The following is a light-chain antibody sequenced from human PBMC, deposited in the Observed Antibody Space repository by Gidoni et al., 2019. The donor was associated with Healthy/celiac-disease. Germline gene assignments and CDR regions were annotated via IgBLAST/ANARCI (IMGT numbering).Light chain of an antibody. J-gene: IGKJ1*01. V-gene: IGKV1-39*01. CDR3: QQSYSTPPT. CDR2: AAS. Sequence: DIQMTQSPSSLSASVVDRVTITCRASHSINSYLNWYQQKPGKAHKLLIYAASSLQSGVPSRFSGSGAGTDFTITSSRLKHEDVANYYCQQSYSTPPTFGQGTKVEIK. CDR1: HSINSY.